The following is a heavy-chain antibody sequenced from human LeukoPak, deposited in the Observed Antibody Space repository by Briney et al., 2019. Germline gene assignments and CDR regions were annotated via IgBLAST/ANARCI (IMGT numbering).Heavy chain of an antibody. CDR2: IYYSGST. CDR1: GDSISSYY. D-gene: IGHD1-20*01. V-gene: IGHV4-59*08. CDR3: ARGNWNEWGNAWYFDL. Sequence: SETLSLTCTVSGDSISSYYWSWLRQPPGKGLEWLGYIYYSGSTNYNPSLKSRVTISVDTSKNQFSLKLSSVTAADTAGYYCARGNWNEWGNAWYFDLWGRGTLVTVSS. J-gene: IGHJ2*01.